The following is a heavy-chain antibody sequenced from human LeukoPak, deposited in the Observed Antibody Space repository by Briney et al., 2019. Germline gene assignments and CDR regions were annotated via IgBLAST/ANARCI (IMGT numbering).Heavy chain of an antibody. D-gene: IGHD3-22*01. CDR1: GDSVSSNIAT. J-gene: IGHJ4*01. CDR3: ARAAYYDTSGYSYGIDY. Sequence: SQTLSLTCAISGDSVSSNIATWNWIRQSPSGGLEWLGRTYYRTKWNNDYALSVRSRITINPDTSKNQLSLQLNSVTPEDTAVYYCARAAYYDTSGYSYGIDYWGHRTLVTVSS. CDR2: TYYRTKWNN. V-gene: IGHV6-1*01.